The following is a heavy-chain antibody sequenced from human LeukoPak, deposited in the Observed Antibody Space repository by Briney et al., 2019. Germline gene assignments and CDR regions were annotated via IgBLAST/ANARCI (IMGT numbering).Heavy chain of an antibody. D-gene: IGHD2-15*01. V-gene: IGHV4-61*02. CDR3: TRAVVWLPFDY. Sequence: ASQTLSLTCTASGDSSISGSYYWSWIRQPAGKGVEWIGRIHPSGSTNYNPSRKSRVTISVDTSKNQFSLNLGSVTAADTAVYYCTRAVVWLPFDYWGQGTLVTVSS. CDR1: GDSSISGSYY. CDR2: IHPSGST. J-gene: IGHJ4*02.